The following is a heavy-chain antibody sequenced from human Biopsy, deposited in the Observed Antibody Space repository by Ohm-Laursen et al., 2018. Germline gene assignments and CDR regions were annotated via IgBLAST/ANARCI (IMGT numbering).Heavy chain of an antibody. CDR1: GDSINSSH. J-gene: IGHJ4*02. Sequence: TLSLTCTVSGDSINSSHWSWIRQAPGKGLEWIGFISNSGNTNYNPSLKSRVTISADTSKNQFSLKLGSVTVADTAVFYCARRGSGGRSFDYWGQGSLVTVSS. V-gene: IGHV4-59*08. D-gene: IGHD2-15*01. CDR2: ISNSGNT. CDR3: ARRGSGGRSFDY.